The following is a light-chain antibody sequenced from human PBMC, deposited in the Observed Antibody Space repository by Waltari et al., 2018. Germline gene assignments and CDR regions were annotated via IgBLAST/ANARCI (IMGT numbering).Light chain of an antibody. Sequence: SYELTQPSSVSVSPGQTARITCSGDILAKKLVRWFQQRPGQAPVLIIYKDIERPSGIPERFSGSGSGTTVTLTISGAQVEDGADYYCYSATDNSLVFGSGTTVTVL. CDR2: KDI. CDR3: YSATDNSLV. V-gene: IGLV3-27*01. CDR1: ILAKKL. J-gene: IGLJ6*01.